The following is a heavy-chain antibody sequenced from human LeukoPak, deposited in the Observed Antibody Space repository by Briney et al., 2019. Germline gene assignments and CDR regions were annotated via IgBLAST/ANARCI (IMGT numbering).Heavy chain of an antibody. CDR1: GGSISSSSYY. CDR3: RGLARLLFAY. V-gene: IGHV4-39*01. J-gene: IGHJ4*02. D-gene: IGHD2-21*01. Sequence: SETLSLTCTVSGGSISSSSYYWGWIRQPPGKGLEWIGSIYYSGSTYYNPSLKSRVTISVDTSKNQFSLKLSSVTAADPACYYGRGLARLLFAYWGQGTLVTVSS. CDR2: IYYSGST.